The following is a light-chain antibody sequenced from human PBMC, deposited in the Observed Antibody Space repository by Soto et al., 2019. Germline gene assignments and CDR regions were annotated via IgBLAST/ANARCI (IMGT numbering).Light chain of an antibody. CDR1: QSVSSSY. J-gene: IGKJ2*01. Sequence: EIVLTQSPGTLSLSPGERATLSCRASQSVSSSYLAWYQQKPGQAPRLLIYGASSTATGIPDRFSGSGSGTDFTHTISRLEPEDFAVYYCQQYGSSPPMYTFGQGTKLEIK. CDR3: QQYGSSPPMYT. V-gene: IGKV3-20*01. CDR2: GAS.